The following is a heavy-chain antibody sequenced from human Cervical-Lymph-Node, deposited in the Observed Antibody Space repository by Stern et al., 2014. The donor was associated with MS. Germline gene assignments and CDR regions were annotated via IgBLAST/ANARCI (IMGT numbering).Heavy chain of an antibody. CDR3: AAEPMYYSDSVGAFDI. Sequence: QLVQSGPEVKKPGTSVKVSCKASGFTFTSSAVQWVRQARGQRLEWIGWIVVGRGNTNYAQKFQERVTITRDMSTSTAYMELSSLRSEDMAVYYCAAEPMYYSDSVGAFDIWGQGTMVTVSS. CDR2: IVVGRGNT. V-gene: IGHV1-58*01. CDR1: GFTFTSSA. D-gene: IGHD3-22*01. J-gene: IGHJ3*02.